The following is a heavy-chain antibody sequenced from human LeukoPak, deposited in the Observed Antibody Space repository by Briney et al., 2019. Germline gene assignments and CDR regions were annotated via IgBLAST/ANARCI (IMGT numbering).Heavy chain of an antibody. CDR3: ARLTAMVRHFDY. Sequence: SETLSLTCTVSGGSISSHYWSWIRQPPGKGLEWIGYIYYSGSTNYNPSLKSRVTISVDTSKNQFSLKLSSVTAADTAVYYCARLTAMVRHFDYWGQGTLVTVSS. V-gene: IGHV4-59*08. J-gene: IGHJ4*02. CDR2: IYYSGST. CDR1: GGSISSHY. D-gene: IGHD5-18*01.